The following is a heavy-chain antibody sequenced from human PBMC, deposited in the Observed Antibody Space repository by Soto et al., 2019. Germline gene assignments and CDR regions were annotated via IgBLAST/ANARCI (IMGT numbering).Heavy chain of an antibody. CDR2: IYPGDSDT. D-gene: IGHD3-9*01. V-gene: IGHV5-51*01. J-gene: IGHJ4*02. CDR1: GYTFTNYW. Sequence: PGESLKISCKGSGYTFTNYWIAWVRQMPGKGLEWMGIIYPGDSDTRYSPSFQGQVTISADKSISTAYLQWSSLKASDTAMYYCARSFYDILTGYDSPWYYFDSWGQGTLVTVSS. CDR3: ARSFYDILTGYDSPWYYFDS.